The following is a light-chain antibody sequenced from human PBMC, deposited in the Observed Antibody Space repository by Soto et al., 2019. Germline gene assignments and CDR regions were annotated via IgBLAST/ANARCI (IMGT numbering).Light chain of an antibody. V-gene: IGLV2-14*01. CDR2: DVS. CDR1: SSDVGGYNY. J-gene: IGLJ1*01. Sequence: QSALTQPASVSGSPGQSITISCTGTSSDVGGYNYVSWYQQHPGKAPKLMIYDVSYRPSGVSNRFSGSKSGNTASLTISGLQAEDMADYYCSSYTSSGALYVFGTGTKVTVL. CDR3: SSYTSSGALYV.